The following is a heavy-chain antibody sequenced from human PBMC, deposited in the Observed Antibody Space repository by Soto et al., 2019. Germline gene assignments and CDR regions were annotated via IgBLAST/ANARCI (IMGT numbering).Heavy chain of an antibody. V-gene: IGHV1-69*04. D-gene: IGHD3-10*01. J-gene: IGHJ6*04. CDR3: AREDRVRGVIIMDV. CDR1: GYTFTSYA. CDR2: IIPILGIA. Sequence: GASVKVSCKASGYTFTSYAMHWVRQAPGQGLEWMGRIIPILGIANYAQKFQGRVTITADKSTSTAYMELSSLRSEDTAVYYCAREDRVRGVIIMDVWGKGTTVTVSS.